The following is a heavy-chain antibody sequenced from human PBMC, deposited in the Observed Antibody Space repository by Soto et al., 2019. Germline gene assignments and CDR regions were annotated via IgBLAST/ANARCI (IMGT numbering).Heavy chain of an antibody. CDR2: ISRDSRSI. J-gene: IGHJ4*02. CDR3: VKDALTTVAYYFDY. D-gene: IGHD4-17*01. Sequence: GGSLRLSCAATGFTFGFNALSWVRQAPGKGLEWIAGISRDSRSISYGASMKGRFTISRDNAKNSLYLQLNSLRADDTAFYYCVKDALTTVAYYFDYWGQGALVTVSS. V-gene: IGHV3-9*01. CDR1: GFTFGFNA.